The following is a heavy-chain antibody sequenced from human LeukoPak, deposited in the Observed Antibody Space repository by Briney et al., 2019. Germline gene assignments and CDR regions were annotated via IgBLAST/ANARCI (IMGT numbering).Heavy chain of an antibody. D-gene: IGHD3-9*01. CDR3: ARAQVLRYFDWLLYESYYFDY. CDR1: GYTFTVYY. J-gene: IGHJ4*02. Sequence: EASVKVSFKASGYTFTVYYMHWVRQAPGQGLELMGWINPNSGGTNYSQKFQGSVTMTRNTSTSTGYLELRSLRSEETAVYYCARAQVLRYFDWLLYESYYFDYWGQGTLVPVSS. V-gene: IGHV1-2*02. CDR2: INPNSGGT.